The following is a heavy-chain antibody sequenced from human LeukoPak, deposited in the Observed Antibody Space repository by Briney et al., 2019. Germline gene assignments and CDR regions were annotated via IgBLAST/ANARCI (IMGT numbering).Heavy chain of an antibody. D-gene: IGHD3-10*01. CDR3: ARDRYYGSGSYYNPRRGYFDY. Sequence: SETLSLTCAVYGESFSGYYWSWIRQPPGKGLEWIGEINHSGGTNYNPSLKSRVTISVDTSKNQFSLKLSSVTAADTAVYYCARDRYYGSGSYYNPRRGYFDYWGQGTLVTVSS. V-gene: IGHV4-34*01. CDR1: GESFSGYY. CDR2: INHSGGT. J-gene: IGHJ4*02.